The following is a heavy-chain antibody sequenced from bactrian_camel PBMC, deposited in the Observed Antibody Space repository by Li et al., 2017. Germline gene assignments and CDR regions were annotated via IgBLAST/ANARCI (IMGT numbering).Heavy chain of an antibody. CDR3: VTNIGWAGSRQCDDS. D-gene: IGHD1*01. V-gene: IGHV3S53*01. CDR2: ITTDGRT. J-gene: IGHJ4*01. CDR1: GFTSSYCA. Sequence: HVQLVESGGGSVQAGGSLRLSCTAPGFTSSYCAMSWYRQAPGKQQEWVSDITTDGRTNYADSVKGRFTISKDKAKDTVYLQMNSLKPEDTAMYSCVTNIGWAGSRQCDDSWGQGTQVTV.